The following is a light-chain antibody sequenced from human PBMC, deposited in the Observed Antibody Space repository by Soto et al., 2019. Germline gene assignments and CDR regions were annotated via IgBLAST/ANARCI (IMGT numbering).Light chain of an antibody. CDR1: SSDVGGYDY. CDR3: SSYTSSSTYV. V-gene: IGLV2-14*01. J-gene: IGLJ1*01. CDR2: EVS. Sequence: SALTQPASVSGSPGQSITISCTGTSSDVGGYDYVSWYQQHPGKAPKVMIYEVSNRPSGVSNRFSGSKSANTASLTISGLQAEDEADYYCSSYTSSSTYVFGTGTKLTVL.